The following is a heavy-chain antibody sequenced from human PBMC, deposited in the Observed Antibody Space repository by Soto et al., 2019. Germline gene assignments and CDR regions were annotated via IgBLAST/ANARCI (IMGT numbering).Heavy chain of an antibody. Sequence: GGSLRLSCEASGFTFSRVIMNWVRQVPGKGLEWVASISSGSSDTWYADSVKGRFIISRDNAQNSLFLQMNTLRPEDTAVYYCAKDWVGGSNRYQLDYWGRGTLVTVSS. V-gene: IGHV3-21*01. CDR2: ISSGSSDT. CDR1: GFTFSRVI. D-gene: IGHD3-9*01. J-gene: IGHJ4*02. CDR3: AKDWVGGSNRYQLDY.